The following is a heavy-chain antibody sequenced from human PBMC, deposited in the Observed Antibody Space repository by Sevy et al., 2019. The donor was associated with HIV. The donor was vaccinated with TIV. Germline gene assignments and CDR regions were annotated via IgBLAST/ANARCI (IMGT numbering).Heavy chain of an antibody. CDR3: ARDHMKDGDLGDYYYYAMDV. V-gene: IGHV3-11*01. J-gene: IGHJ6*02. Sequence: GGSLRLSCAASGFTISDYYMSWIRRAPGKGLEWLSYISGSGDTIYYADSVKGRFTISRDNAKNSLYLQMNSLRAEDTAVYYCARDHMKDGDLGDYYYYAMDVWGQGTSVTVSS. D-gene: IGHD4-17*01. CDR1: GFTISDYY. CDR2: ISGSGDTI.